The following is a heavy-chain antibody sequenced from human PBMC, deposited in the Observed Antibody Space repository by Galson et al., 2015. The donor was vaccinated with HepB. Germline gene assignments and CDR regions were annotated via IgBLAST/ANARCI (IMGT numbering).Heavy chain of an antibody. CDR2: ISGSGGST. V-gene: IGHV3-23*01. J-gene: IGHJ3*02. D-gene: IGHD3-10*01. CDR1: GLTFSSSA. Sequence: SLRLSCAASGLTFSSSAMSWVRQAPGKGLEWVSGISGSGGSTYYADSVKGRFTISRDNSKNTLYLQMNSLRAEDTAVYHCAKYYGRAFDIWGQGTMVTVSS. CDR3: AKYYGRAFDI.